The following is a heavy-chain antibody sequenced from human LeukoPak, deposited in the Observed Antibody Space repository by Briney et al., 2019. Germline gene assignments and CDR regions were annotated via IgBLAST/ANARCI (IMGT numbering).Heavy chain of an antibody. D-gene: IGHD5-12*01. J-gene: IGHJ4*02. CDR1: GYTFTDYY. V-gene: IGHV1-2*02. Sequence: SSVKVSCKTSGYTFTDYYLHWVRQAPGQGLEWVGWIHPNTGATHYAQKFQGRLTMTRDTSISTVYMELTRLRSDDTAVYYCARDMGRYSGYDYDYWGQGTLVTASS. CDR3: ARDMGRYSGYDYDY. CDR2: IHPNTGAT.